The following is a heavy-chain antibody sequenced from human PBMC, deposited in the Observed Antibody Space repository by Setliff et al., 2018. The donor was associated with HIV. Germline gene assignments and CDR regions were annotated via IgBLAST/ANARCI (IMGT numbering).Heavy chain of an antibody. CDR1: GGSISSGGYY. Sequence: SETLSLTCTVSGGSISSGGYYWSWIRQHPGKGLEWIGYIYYSGSTYYNPSLKSRVTISVDTSKNQFSLKLSSVTAADTAVYHCASLMYYYGSGSYKVFDYWGQGTLVTVSS. CDR3: ASLMYYYGSGSYKVFDY. D-gene: IGHD3-10*01. J-gene: IGHJ4*02. CDR2: IYYSGST. V-gene: IGHV4-31*03.